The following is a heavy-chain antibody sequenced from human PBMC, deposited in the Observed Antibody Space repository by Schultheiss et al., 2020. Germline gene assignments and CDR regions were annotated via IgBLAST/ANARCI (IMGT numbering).Heavy chain of an antibody. CDR1: GGSISSSSYY. Sequence: SETLSLTCTVSGGSISSSSYYWGWIRQPPGKGLEWIGSIYYSGSTYYNPSLKSRVTISVDTSKNQFSLKLSSVTAADTAVYYCARENHLQDYWGQGTLVTVSS. V-gene: IGHV4-39*07. J-gene: IGHJ4*02. D-gene: IGHD1-14*01. CDR2: IYYSGST. CDR3: ARENHLQDY.